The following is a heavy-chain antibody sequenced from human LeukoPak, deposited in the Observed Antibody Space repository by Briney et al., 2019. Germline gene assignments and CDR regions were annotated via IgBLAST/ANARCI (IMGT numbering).Heavy chain of an antibody. CDR3: ARVRGQLDAFDI. D-gene: IGHD6-13*01. CDR2: IYHSGST. Sequence: KASETLSLTCTVSGGSISSYYWSWIRQPPGKGLEWIGEIYHSGSTNYNPSLKSRVTISVDKSKNQFSLKLSSVTAADTAVYYCARVRGQLDAFDIWGQGTMVTVSS. V-gene: IGHV4-59*12. J-gene: IGHJ3*02. CDR1: GGSISSYY.